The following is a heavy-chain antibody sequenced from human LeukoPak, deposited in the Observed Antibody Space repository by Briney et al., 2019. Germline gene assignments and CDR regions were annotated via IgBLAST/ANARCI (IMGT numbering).Heavy chain of an antibody. D-gene: IGHD2-2*01. CDR1: RFTFSDYY. CDR2: ISNSGNYA. J-gene: IGHJ4*02. CDR3: ARADRTSWFDY. V-gene: IGHV3-11*05. Sequence: GGSLRLSCAASRFTFSDYYMVWVRQAPGKGLEWISYISNSGNYANYADSVKGRFTISRDNAKNSLSLQMNSLRPDDTAVYYCARADRTSWFDYWGQGILVTVSS.